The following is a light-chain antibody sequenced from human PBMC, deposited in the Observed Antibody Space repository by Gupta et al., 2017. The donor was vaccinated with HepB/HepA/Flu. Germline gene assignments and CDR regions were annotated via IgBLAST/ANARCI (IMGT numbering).Light chain of an antibody. V-gene: IGKV2D-29*01. Sequence: DIVMTQSPLFLSVTTGQPASISCKSSQSLLTSEGKTWLYWYLQRAGQPPQLLIYEGSNRGSGVSARFSGSGSGTDFTLKISRVEAEDVGVYYCRQYKPLPWTFGQGTKVEIK. CDR3: RQYKPLPWT. CDR2: EGS. J-gene: IGKJ1*01. CDR1: QSLLTSEGKTW.